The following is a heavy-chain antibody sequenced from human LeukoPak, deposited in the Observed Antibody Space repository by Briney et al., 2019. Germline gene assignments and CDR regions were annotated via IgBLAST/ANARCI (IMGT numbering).Heavy chain of an antibody. CDR2: IYYSGST. D-gene: IGHD6-19*01. CDR3: ARGVFKDSSGGYRVDY. Sequence: SETLSLTCTVSGGSISSYYWSWIRQPPGKGLEWIGYIYYSGSTNYNPSLKSRVTISVDTSKNQFSLKLSSVTAADTAVYYCARGVFKDSSGGYRVDYWGQGTMVTVSS. V-gene: IGHV4-59*01. J-gene: IGHJ3*01. CDR1: GGSISSYY.